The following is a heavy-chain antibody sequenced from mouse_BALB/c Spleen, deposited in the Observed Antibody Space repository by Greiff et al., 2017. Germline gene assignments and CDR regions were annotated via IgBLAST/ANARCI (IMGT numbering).Heavy chain of an antibody. Sequence: QVQLQQPGAELVRPGASVKLSCKASGYTFTSYWINWVKQRPGQGLEWIGNIYPSDSYTNYNQKFKDKATLTVDKSSSTAYMQLSSPTSEDSAVYYCTRDGRGFAYWGQGTLVTVSA. V-gene: IGHV1-69*02. CDR1: GYTFTSYW. J-gene: IGHJ3*01. CDR3: TRDGRGFAY. CDR2: IYPSDSYT.